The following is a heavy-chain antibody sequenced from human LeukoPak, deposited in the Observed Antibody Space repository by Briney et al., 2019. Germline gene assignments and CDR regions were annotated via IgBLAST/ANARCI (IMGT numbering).Heavy chain of an antibody. V-gene: IGHV3-48*01. Sequence: GGSLRLSCAASGFNFNNYNMNWVRQAPGKGLEWVSYITLSSSTIYYADSVKGRFTISRDNAKNSLYLQMNSLGAEDTAVYYCAREPSYSSSWYTSCDYWGQGTLVTVSS. CDR1: GFNFNNYN. D-gene: IGHD6-13*01. CDR2: ITLSSSTI. CDR3: AREPSYSSSWYTSCDY. J-gene: IGHJ4*02.